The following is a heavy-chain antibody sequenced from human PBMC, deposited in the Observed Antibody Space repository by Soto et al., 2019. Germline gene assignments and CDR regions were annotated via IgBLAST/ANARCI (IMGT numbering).Heavy chain of an antibody. CDR1: GDSISSGRYY. V-gene: IGHV4-31*03. Sequence: SETLSLTCNVSGDSISSGRYYWSWIRQHPEKGLEWIGYIYYSGTAQYSPSFKSRITMSVDTSKSQSSLKMTSLTAADTAIYYCARSSIAPRLFMYPFDYWGPGTLVTVSS. D-gene: IGHD6-6*01. CDR3: ARSSIAPRLFMYPFDY. CDR2: IYYSGTA. J-gene: IGHJ4*02.